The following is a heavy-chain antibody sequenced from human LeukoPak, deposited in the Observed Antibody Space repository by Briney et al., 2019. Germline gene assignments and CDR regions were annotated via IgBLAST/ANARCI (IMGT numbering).Heavy chain of an antibody. V-gene: IGHV1-2*02. CDR2: INPNSGGT. D-gene: IGHD3-3*01. J-gene: IGHJ4*02. CDR3: ARVEGGSNYDFWSGYYRGGLSYDY. CDR1: GYTFTGYY. Sequence: GASVKVSCKGSGYTFTGYYMHWVRQAPGQGLEWMGWINPNSGGTNYAQKFQGRVTMTRDTSISTAYMELSRLRSDDTAVYYCARVEGGSNYDFWSGYYRGGLSYDYWGQGTLVTVSS.